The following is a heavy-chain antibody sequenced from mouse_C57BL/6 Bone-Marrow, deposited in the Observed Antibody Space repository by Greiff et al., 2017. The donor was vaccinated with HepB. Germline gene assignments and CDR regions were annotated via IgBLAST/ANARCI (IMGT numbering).Heavy chain of an antibody. J-gene: IGHJ4*01. D-gene: IGHD2-3*01. CDR3: ARWGDGYSPYAMDY. CDR2: IYPGDGDT. V-gene: IGHV1-82*01. Sequence: QVQLQHSGPELVKPGASVKISCKASGYAFSSSWMNWVKQRPGKGLEWIGRIYPGDGDTNYNGKFKGKATLTADKSSSTAYMQLSSLTSEDSAVYFCARWGDGYSPYAMDYWGQGTSVTVSS. CDR1: GYAFSSSW.